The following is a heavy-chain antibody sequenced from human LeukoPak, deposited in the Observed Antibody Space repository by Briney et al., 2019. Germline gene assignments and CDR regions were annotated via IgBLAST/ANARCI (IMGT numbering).Heavy chain of an antibody. CDR3: ARVGRRGTPRAFDI. CDR2: IIPILGIA. Sequence: SVKVSCKTSGFSFPSFGISWVRQAPGQGLEWMGRIIPILGIANYAQKFQGRVTITADESTSTAYMELSSLRSEDTAVYYCARVGRRGTPRAFDIWGQGTMVTVSS. V-gene: IGHV1-69*04. D-gene: IGHD1-14*01. CDR1: GFSFPSFG. J-gene: IGHJ3*02.